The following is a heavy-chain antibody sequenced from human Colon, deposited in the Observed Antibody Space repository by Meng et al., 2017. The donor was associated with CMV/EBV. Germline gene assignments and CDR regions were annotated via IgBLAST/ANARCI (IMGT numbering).Heavy chain of an antibody. CDR2: IRGSDDKT. D-gene: IGHD5-18*01. Sequence: GESLKISCAASGFTFSSYSMNWVRQAPGKGLEWVSTIRGSDDKTYYSDSVKGRFTISRDNSKNTLYLQMNSLRAEDTAVYYCAKSLVDTAMDLDYWGQGMLVTVSS. CDR3: AKSLVDTAMDLDY. J-gene: IGHJ4*02. CDR1: GFTFSSYS. V-gene: IGHV3-23*01.